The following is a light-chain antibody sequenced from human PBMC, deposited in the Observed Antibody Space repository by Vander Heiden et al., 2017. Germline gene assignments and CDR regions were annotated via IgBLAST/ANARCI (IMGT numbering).Light chain of an antibody. Sequence: DIQMTQFPSTLSASVGDRVTITCQASHDISNYLNWYQQKPGKAPKLLIYGASSLETGVPSRFSGSGSGADFTFTISSLQPEDIATYYCQQYDNLPITFGQGTRLEIK. CDR2: GAS. V-gene: IGKV1-33*01. CDR1: HDISNY. CDR3: QQYDNLPIT. J-gene: IGKJ5*01.